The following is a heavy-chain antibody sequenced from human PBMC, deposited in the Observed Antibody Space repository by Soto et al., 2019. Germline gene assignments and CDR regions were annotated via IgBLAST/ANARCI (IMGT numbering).Heavy chain of an antibody. Sequence: ASVKVSCKASGYTFTSYGISWVRQAPGQGLEWMGWISAYNGNTNYAQKLQGRVTMTTDTSTSTAYMERRSLRSDDTAVYYCARSRGYSYGYESNYYYYGMDVWGQGTTVTVSS. CDR2: ISAYNGNT. J-gene: IGHJ6*02. V-gene: IGHV1-18*01. D-gene: IGHD5-18*01. CDR1: GYTFTSYG. CDR3: ARSRGYSYGYESNYYYYGMDV.